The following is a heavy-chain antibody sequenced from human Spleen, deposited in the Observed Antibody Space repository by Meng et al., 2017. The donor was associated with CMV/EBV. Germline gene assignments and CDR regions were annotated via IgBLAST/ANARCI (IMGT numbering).Heavy chain of an antibody. CDR3: ARAAGFRITGKTDWFDP. CDR2: INPNSGGT. J-gene: IGHJ5*02. CDR1: GYTFTGYY. Sequence: ASVKVSCKASGYTFTGYYMHWVRQAPGQGLEWMGWINPNSGGTNYAQKFQGRVTMTRDTSISTAYMELSRLRSDDTAVYYCARAAGFRITGKTDWFDPWGQGTLVTVSS. D-gene: IGHD1-20*01. V-gene: IGHV1-2*02.